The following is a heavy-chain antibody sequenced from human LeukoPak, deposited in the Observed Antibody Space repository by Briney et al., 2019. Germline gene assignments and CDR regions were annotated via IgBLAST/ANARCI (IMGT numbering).Heavy chain of an antibody. J-gene: IGHJ4*02. D-gene: IGHD3-22*01. CDR1: GGSISSYY. Sequence: SETLSLTCTVSGGSISSYYWSWIRQPPGKGLEWIGYIHYSGSTNYNPSLKSRVTISVDTSKNQFSLKLSSVTAADTAVYYCARVGPHSSGYQPLDYWGQGTLVTVSS. CDR3: ARVGPHSSGYQPLDY. V-gene: IGHV4-59*01. CDR2: IHYSGST.